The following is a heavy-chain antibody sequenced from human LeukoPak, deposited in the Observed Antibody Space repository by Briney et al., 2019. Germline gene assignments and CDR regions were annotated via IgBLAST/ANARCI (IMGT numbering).Heavy chain of an antibody. Sequence: AGGSLRLSCAASGFTFSSYGMHWVRQAPGKGLEWVAFIRYDGSNKYYAVSVKRRFTISRDNSKNTLYLQMNSLRAEDTAVYYCAKDWVTSGISEYWGQGTLVTVSS. CDR1: GFTFSSYG. J-gene: IGHJ4*02. CDR2: IRYDGSNK. CDR3: AKDWVTSGISEY. V-gene: IGHV3-30*02. D-gene: IGHD1-1*01.